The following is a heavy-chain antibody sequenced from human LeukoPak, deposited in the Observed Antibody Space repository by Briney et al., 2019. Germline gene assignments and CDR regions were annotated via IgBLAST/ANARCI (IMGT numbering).Heavy chain of an antibody. D-gene: IGHD6-13*01. Sequence: ASVKVACKASGYTFTAYYMHWVRQAPGQGLEWMGWINPNTGDTNSAERFQGRVTMTRDSSISTAYLELSRLTSDDTAVYYCARDMWQQFDWFDPWGQGTLVTVSS. CDR2: INPNTGDT. J-gene: IGHJ5*02. V-gene: IGHV1-2*02. CDR1: GYTFTAYY. CDR3: ARDMWQQFDWFDP.